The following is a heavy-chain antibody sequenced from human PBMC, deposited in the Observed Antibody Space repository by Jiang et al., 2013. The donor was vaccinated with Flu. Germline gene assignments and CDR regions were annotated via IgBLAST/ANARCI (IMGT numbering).Heavy chain of an antibody. V-gene: IGHV5-10-1*01. Sequence: FQGHVTISADKSISTAYLQWSSLKASDTAMYYCARLRSSGWYVPFDYWGQGTLVTVSS. CDR3: ARLRSSGWYVPFDY. D-gene: IGHD6-19*01. J-gene: IGHJ4*02.